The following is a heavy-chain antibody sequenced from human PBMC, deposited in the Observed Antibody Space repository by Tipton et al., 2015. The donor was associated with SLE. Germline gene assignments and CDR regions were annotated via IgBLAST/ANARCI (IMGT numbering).Heavy chain of an antibody. V-gene: IGHV4-59*11. D-gene: IGHD3-22*01. CDR2: IYYSGST. Sequence: TLSLTCTVSGGSISSHYWSWIRQPPGKGLEWIGYIYYSGSTNYNPSLKSRVTISVDTSKNQFSLKLSSVTAADTAVYYCAREGSSGYCPNCRDAFDIWGQGTMVTVSS. CDR1: GGSISSHY. J-gene: IGHJ3*02. CDR3: AREGSSGYCPNCRDAFDI.